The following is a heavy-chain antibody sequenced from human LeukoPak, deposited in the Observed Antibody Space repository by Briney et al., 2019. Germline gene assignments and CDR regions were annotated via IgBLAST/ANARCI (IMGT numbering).Heavy chain of an antibody. V-gene: IGHV3-7*01. Sequence: GGSLRLSCAASGFTFSSYWMSWVRQAPGKGLEWVATIKQDGSEKNYVDSVKGRFTISRDNAKSSLYLQMNSLRVEDTAVYYCARDPSAGSESWGQGTLVTVSS. CDR3: ARDPSAGSES. CDR1: GFTFSSYW. J-gene: IGHJ4*02. D-gene: IGHD6-25*01. CDR2: IKQDGSEK.